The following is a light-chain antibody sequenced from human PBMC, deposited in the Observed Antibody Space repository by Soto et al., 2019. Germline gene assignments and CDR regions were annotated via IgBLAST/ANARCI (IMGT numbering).Light chain of an antibody. Sequence: IHLTQSPSFLSASVGDRVTITCRPGQAVPNNMAWYQQKPGKPPKLLIYGASNLQSGVPPRFSGSGSGTDFTLAISSLQPEDSATYYCLQDINYPWTFGQGTKV. J-gene: IGKJ1*01. V-gene: IGKV1-6*01. CDR1: QAVPNN. CDR3: LQDINYPWT. CDR2: GAS.